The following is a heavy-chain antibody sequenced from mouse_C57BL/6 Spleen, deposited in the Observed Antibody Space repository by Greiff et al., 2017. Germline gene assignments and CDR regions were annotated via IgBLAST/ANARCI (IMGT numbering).Heavy chain of an antibody. CDR1: GYTFTSYG. D-gene: IGHD1-1*01. J-gene: IGHJ2*01. Sequence: QVQLQQSGAELARPGASVKLSCKASGYTFTSYGISWVKQRTGQGLEWIGEIYPRSGNTYYNEQFKGKATLTADKSSSTAYMELRSLTSEDSAVYFCARRRPYGSTLYYFDYWGQGTTLTVSS. CDR3: ARRRPYGSTLYYFDY. V-gene: IGHV1-81*01. CDR2: IYPRSGNT.